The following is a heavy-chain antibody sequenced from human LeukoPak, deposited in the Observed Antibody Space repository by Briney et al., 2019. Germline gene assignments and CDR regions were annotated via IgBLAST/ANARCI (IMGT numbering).Heavy chain of an antibody. D-gene: IGHD2-21*01. CDR3: ARRRQVSAYSPYAFDM. V-gene: IGHV4-59*08. CDR2: VYLSVSV. Sequence: KPSETLSLTCTVSGDSMTYSYWSWIRQPPGKGLEWLGNVYLSVSVKSNPSLKSRVTISLDTSKKQLSLRLSSVTAADTAVYYCARRRQVSAYSPYAFDMWGQGTMVTVFS. J-gene: IGHJ3*02. CDR1: GDSMTYSY.